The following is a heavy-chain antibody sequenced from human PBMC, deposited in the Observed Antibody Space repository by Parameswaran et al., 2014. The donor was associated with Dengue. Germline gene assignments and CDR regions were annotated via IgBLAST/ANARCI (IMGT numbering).Heavy chain of an antibody. CDR2: ISAYNGNT. V-gene: IGHV1-18*01. Sequence: WVRQAPGQGLEWMGWISAYNGNTNYAQKLQGRVTMTTDTSTSTAYMELRSLRSDDTAVYYCARDIGGRVAYFDYWGQGTLVTVSS. CDR3: ARDIGGRVAYFDY. D-gene: IGHD1-26*01. J-gene: IGHJ4*02.